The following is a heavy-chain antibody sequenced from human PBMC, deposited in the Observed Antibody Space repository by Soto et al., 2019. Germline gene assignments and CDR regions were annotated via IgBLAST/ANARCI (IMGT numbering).Heavy chain of an antibody. V-gene: IGHV4-39*01. CDR1: GGSISSTTYS. J-gene: IGHJ5*02. Sequence: SETLSLTCTVSGGSISSTTYSWGWIRQPPGKGLEWIGSMYYSGTTYSNPSLQSRVTISVDTSNNQFSLKLTSVTAADTSVYYCARHVRGAVTMNWFDLWGQGTLVTVSS. D-gene: IGHD3-10*02. CDR3: ARHVRGAVTMNWFDL. CDR2: MYYSGTT.